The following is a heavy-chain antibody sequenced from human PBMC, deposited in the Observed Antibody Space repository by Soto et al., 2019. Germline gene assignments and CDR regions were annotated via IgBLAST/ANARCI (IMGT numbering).Heavy chain of an antibody. J-gene: IGHJ4*02. V-gene: IGHV1-46*01. CDR2: INPSGGST. Sequence: QVQLVQSGAEVKKPGASVKVSCKASGYTFTSYYMHWVRQAPGQGLEWMGIINPSGGSTSYAQKFHGRVTMTRDTSTSTVYMELSSLRSEDTAVYYCARDGGMDGQQLVPTFDYWGQGTLVTVSS. D-gene: IGHD6-13*01. CDR1: GYTFTSYY. CDR3: ARDGGMDGQQLVPTFDY.